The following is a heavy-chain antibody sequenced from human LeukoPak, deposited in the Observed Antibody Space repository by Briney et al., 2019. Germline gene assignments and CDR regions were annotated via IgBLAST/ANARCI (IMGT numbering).Heavy chain of an antibody. CDR2: IYYSGST. Sequence: SETLSLTCTVSGGSISSSSYYWGWTRQPPGKGLEWIGSIYYSGSTYYNPSLKSRVTISVDTSKNQFSLKLSSVTAADTAVYYFARLVPFDYVWGSYRSGPYFDYWGQGTLVTVAS. D-gene: IGHD3-16*02. J-gene: IGHJ4*02. CDR3: ARLVPFDYVWGSYRSGPYFDY. CDR1: GGSISSSSYY. V-gene: IGHV4-39*01.